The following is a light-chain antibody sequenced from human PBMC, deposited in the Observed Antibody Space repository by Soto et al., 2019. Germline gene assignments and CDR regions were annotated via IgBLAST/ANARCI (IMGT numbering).Light chain of an antibody. CDR2: EVS. Sequence: QSALTQPASVSGSPGQSITISCTGTSSDVGSYNLVSWYQQHPGKAPKFMIYEVSKRPSGVSNRFSGSKSGNTASLTISGLQAEYEADYYCCSYAGSSTWVFGGGTKVTVL. J-gene: IGLJ3*02. V-gene: IGLV2-23*02. CDR3: CSYAGSSTWV. CDR1: SSDVGSYNL.